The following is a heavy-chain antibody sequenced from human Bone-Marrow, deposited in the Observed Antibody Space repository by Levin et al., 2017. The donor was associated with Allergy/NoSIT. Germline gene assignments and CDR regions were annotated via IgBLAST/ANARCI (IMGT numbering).Heavy chain of an antibody. D-gene: IGHD6-13*01. V-gene: IGHV1-46*01. CDR2: INPSGGST. Sequence: GESLKISCGASGYTFTNYYMHWVRQAPGQGLEWMGVINPSGGSTTYAQKFQGRVTLTRDTSTSTVYMELNSLTSEDTAVYFCARGSSTWYVDKGGMDVWGQGTTV. CDR1: GYTFTNYY. CDR3: ARGSSTWYVDKGGMDV. J-gene: IGHJ6*02.